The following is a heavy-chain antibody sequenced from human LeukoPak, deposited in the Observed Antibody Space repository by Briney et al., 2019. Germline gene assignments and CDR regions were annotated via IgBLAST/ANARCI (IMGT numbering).Heavy chain of an antibody. CDR2: INPNSGGT. Sequence: GASVKVSCKASGYTFTGYYMHWVRQAPGQGLEWMGWINPNSGGTNYAQKFQGRVTMTRDTSISTAYMELSRLRSDDTAVYYCARDPQPHCGGDCYPGAFDIWGQGTMVTVSS. V-gene: IGHV1-2*02. D-gene: IGHD2-21*01. CDR3: ARDPQPHCGGDCYPGAFDI. CDR1: GYTFTGYY. J-gene: IGHJ3*02.